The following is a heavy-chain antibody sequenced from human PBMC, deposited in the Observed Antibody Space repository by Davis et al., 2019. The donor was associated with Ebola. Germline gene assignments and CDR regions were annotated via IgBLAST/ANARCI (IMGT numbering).Heavy chain of an antibody. Sequence: GESLKISCAASGFTFSSYWMSWVRQAPGKGLEWVAVIWYDGSNKYYADSVKGRFTISRDNSKNTLYLQMNSLRAEDTAVYYCARSLEMATNDAFDIWGQGTMVTVSS. D-gene: IGHD5-24*01. CDR1: GFTFSSYW. J-gene: IGHJ3*02. V-gene: IGHV3-33*08. CDR2: IWYDGSNK. CDR3: ARSLEMATNDAFDI.